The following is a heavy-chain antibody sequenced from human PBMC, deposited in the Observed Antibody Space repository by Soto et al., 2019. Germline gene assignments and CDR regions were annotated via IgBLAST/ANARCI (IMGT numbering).Heavy chain of an antibody. J-gene: IGHJ4*02. CDR2: IVPIFETL. CDR1: GATFSGYA. V-gene: IGHV1-69*18. CDR3: VVMGNVAVSNPRSFDY. Sequence: QVQLVQSGAEVKKPGSSVKVSCKASGATFSGYAINWVRQAPGQGLEWLGRIVPIFETLNYAERFQGRVAITAYESTTTVYMELNNLTHEDTAVYYCVVMGNVAVSNPRSFDYWGQGTQVTVSS. D-gene: IGHD6-19*01.